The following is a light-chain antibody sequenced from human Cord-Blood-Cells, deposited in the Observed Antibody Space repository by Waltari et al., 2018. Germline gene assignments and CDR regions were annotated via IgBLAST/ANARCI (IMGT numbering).Light chain of an antibody. Sequence: HSVLTQPPSLSGPPGQRVTIPCTGSSPNIRAGYDLHRYQQPPRTAPKLLIYGNSNRPSGVPDRFSGSKSGTSASLATTGLQAEDEADYYCQSYDSSLSGWVFGGGTKLTVL. CDR1: SPNIRAGYD. J-gene: IGLJ3*02. CDR3: QSYDSSLSGWV. CDR2: GNS. V-gene: IGLV1-40*01.